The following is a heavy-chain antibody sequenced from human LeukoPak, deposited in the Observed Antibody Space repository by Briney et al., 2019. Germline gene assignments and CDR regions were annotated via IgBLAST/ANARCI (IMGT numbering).Heavy chain of an antibody. V-gene: IGHV6-1*01. CDR3: ARSQTGGTFDY. Sequence: SQTLSLTCAISGDSVSSKSAAWNWIRRSSSRGVEWLGRTYYRSKWSSGYAESVKSRITVNPDTSKNQFFLQLRSVTPEDTAVYYCARSQTGGTFDYWGQGALVTVSS. CDR2: TYYRSKWSS. CDR1: GDSVSSKSAA. J-gene: IGHJ4*02. D-gene: IGHD1-26*01.